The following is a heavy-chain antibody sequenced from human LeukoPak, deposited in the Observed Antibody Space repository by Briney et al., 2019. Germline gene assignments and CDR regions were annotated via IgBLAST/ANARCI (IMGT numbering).Heavy chain of an antibody. D-gene: IGHD6-13*01. CDR1: GFTFSTYW. CDR3: ARLGAAVDYFDY. CDR2: INSDGSTT. Sequence: GGSLRLSCAASGFTFSTYWMHWVRHAPGKGLVWVSRINSDGSTTTYADSVKGRFTISRDYAKNTLYLQMNILRAEDTAVYYCARLGAAVDYFDYWGQGTLVTVSS. J-gene: IGHJ4*02. V-gene: IGHV3-74*01.